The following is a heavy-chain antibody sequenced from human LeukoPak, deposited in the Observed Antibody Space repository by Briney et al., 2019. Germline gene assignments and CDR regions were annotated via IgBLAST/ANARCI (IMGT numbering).Heavy chain of an antibody. CDR3: AKAADDFGELIFYFDY. CDR1: GFTFSSYA. CDR2: ISGSGGST. J-gene: IGHJ4*02. D-gene: IGHD3-10*01. V-gene: IGHV3-23*01. Sequence: GGSLRLSCAASGFTFSSYAMSWVRQAPGKGLEWVSAISGSGGSTYYADSVKGRFTISRDNSKNTLYLQMNSLRAEDTAVYYCAKAADDFGELIFYFDYWGQGTLVTVSS.